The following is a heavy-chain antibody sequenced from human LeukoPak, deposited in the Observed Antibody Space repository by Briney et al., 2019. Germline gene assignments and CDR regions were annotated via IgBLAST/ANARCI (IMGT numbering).Heavy chain of an antibody. J-gene: IGHJ5*02. Sequence: GGSLRLSCAASGFTFSSYSMNWVRQAPGKGLEWVSSISSSSSYIYYADSVKGRFTISRDNAKNSLYLQMNSLRAEDTAVYYCARHVFLATGTINWFDPWGQGTLVTVSS. CDR1: GFTFSSYS. D-gene: IGHD1-7*01. V-gene: IGHV3-21*01. CDR3: ARHVFLATGTINWFDP. CDR2: ISSSSSYI.